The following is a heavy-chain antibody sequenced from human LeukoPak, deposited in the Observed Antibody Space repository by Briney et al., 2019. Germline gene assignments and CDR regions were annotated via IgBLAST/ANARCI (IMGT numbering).Heavy chain of an antibody. J-gene: IGHJ4*02. CDR3: AKDFLGGPYYFDY. Sequence: GGSLRLSCAASGFTFSSYWMSWVRQAPGKGLEWVANIKEDGGEKYSVDSVKGRFTISRDNAKNSLYLEMKSLRAEDTALYYCAKDFLGGPYYFDYWGQGTLVTVSS. V-gene: IGHV3-7*01. D-gene: IGHD2-15*01. CDR2: IKEDGGEK. CDR1: GFTFSSYW.